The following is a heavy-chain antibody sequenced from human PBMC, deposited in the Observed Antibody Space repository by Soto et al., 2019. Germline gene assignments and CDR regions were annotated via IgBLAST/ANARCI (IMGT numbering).Heavy chain of an antibody. V-gene: IGHV3-74*01. D-gene: IGHD3-10*01. CDR3: CLSLPGTPNY. Sequence: EVQLVESGGGLVQPGGSLRLSCAASGLTFSSYWMHWVRQAPGKGLVWVSRINSAGSSTSYADSVKGRFTISRNNAKNPLVLQISRLGAEAAVVYYCCLSLPGTPNYWGQGTRSPSPQ. CDR1: GLTFSSYW. CDR2: INSAGSST. J-gene: IGHJ4*02.